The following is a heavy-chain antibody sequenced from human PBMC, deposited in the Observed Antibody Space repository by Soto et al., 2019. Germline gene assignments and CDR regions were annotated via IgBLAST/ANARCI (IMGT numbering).Heavy chain of an antibody. V-gene: IGHV4-31*03. Sequence: PSETLSLTCTVSGGSISSGGYYWSWIRQHPGKGLEWIGYIYYSGSTYYNPSLKSRVTISVDTSKNQFSLKLSSVTAADTAVYYCATRSGSYYNYGYFDPWGQGTLVTVSS. J-gene: IGHJ5*02. D-gene: IGHD3-10*01. CDR2: IYYSGST. CDR1: GGSISSGGYY. CDR3: ATRSGSYYNYGYFDP.